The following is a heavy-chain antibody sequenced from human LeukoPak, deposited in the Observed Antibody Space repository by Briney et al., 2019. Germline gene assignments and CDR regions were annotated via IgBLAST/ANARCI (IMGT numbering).Heavy chain of an antibody. V-gene: IGHV4-59*01. CDR1: GGSISSYY. Sequence: PSEGLSFTCTVSGGSISSYYWSWIRQPPGKELGWIGYFCYSGSTNYNPSLNSRVTISVDTSKNQFSLKLSSLTAADTAVYYCASLFDYYDSSVGDYFDYWGQGTLVTVSS. CDR2: FCYSGST. J-gene: IGHJ4*02. CDR3: ASLFDYYDSSVGDYFDY. D-gene: IGHD3-22*01.